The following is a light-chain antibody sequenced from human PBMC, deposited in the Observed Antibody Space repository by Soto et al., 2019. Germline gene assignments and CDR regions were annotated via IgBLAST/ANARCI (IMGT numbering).Light chain of an antibody. Sequence: EIVMTQSPATLSVSPGERATLSCRASQSVSGSLAWYQQKPGQAPRLLIYGASTRATGIPARFSGSGSGTEFTLTISGLQSEDFATYYCQQYNDWPLLTFGGGTKVDIK. CDR1: QSVSGS. CDR2: GAS. J-gene: IGKJ4*01. CDR3: QQYNDWPLLT. V-gene: IGKV3-15*01.